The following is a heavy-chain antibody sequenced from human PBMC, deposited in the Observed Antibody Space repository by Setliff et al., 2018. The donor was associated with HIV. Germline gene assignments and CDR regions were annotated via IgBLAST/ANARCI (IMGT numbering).Heavy chain of an antibody. J-gene: IGHJ4*02. V-gene: IGHV4-31*03. CDR3: ARDRAAFRLTY. CDR2: IYYNGST. D-gene: IGHD3-3*02. CDR1: GGSISSGGYY. Sequence: SETLSLTCTVSGGSISSGGYYWSWIRQHPGKGPEWIGYIYYNGSTYYNPSLKSRVSMSVDTSKDQVSLKLNTVTAADTAVYYCARDRAAFRLTYWGQGTLVTV.